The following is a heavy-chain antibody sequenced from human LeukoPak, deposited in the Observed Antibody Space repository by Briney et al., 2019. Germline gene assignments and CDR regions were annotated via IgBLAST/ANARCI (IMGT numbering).Heavy chain of an antibody. CDR1: GFTFDDYG. V-gene: IGHV3-20*04. CDR2: INWNGGST. CDR3: ARDYDILTGYLDY. Sequence: GGSLRLSCAASGFTFDDYGMSWVRQAPGKRLEWVSGINWNGGSTGYADSVKGRFTISRDNAKNSLYLQMNSLRAEDTALYYCARDYDILTGYLDYWGPGTLVTVSS. J-gene: IGHJ4*02. D-gene: IGHD3-9*01.